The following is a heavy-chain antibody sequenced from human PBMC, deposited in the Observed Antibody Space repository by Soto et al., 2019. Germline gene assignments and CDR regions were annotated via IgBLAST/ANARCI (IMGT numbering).Heavy chain of an antibody. CDR3: AHAYGGTSWPNDAFDV. V-gene: IGHV2-5*02. CDR2: IYCDDDT. J-gene: IGHJ3*01. D-gene: IGHD2-2*01. Sequence: ITLKESGPTLVKPTQTLTLTCSFSGFSLSADGVGVGWIRQTPGKALEWLALIYCDDDTSYRPSLKSRLPIAKDSSKNEMVHTTTNMDPVDTATYYCAHAYGGTSWPNDAFDVWGQGTVVTVSS. CDR1: GFSLSADGVG.